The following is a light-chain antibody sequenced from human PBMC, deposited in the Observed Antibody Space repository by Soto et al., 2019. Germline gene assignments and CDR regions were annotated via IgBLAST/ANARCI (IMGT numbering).Light chain of an antibody. V-gene: IGKV3-15*01. Sequence: EILMTQSPATLSVSPWERATLSCISSQSVTTNLAWYQRKPGQAPRLLIYGASTRATGIPARFSGSGSGTEFTLTISSLQSEDFAVYYCQQYNNWPPITFGQGTRLEIK. CDR1: QSVTTN. CDR2: GAS. CDR3: QQYNNWPPIT. J-gene: IGKJ5*01.